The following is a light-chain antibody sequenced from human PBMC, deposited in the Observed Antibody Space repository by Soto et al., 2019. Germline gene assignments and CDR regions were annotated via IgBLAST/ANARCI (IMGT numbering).Light chain of an antibody. CDR1: SSNIGAGYD. V-gene: IGLV1-40*01. J-gene: IGLJ1*01. CDR2: GNS. Sequence: QSVLTQPPSVSGAPGQRVTISCTGSSSNIGAGYDVHWYQQFPGTAPKLLIYGNSNRPSGVPDRFSGSKSGTSASLAITGLQAEDEADYYCQSYDSSLSALYVFGTGTQLTVL. CDR3: QSYDSSLSALYV.